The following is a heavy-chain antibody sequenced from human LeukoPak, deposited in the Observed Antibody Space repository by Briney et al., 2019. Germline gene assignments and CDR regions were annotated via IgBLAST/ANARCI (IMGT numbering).Heavy chain of an antibody. V-gene: IGHV4-39*07. CDR1: GGFISSSSYH. CDR3: ARDGVYNSITVAGY. J-gene: IGHJ4*02. D-gene: IGHD6-19*01. CDR2: FYHTGNT. Sequence: PSETLSLTCTVSGGFISSSSYHWGWIRQPPGKGLEWIGSFYHTGNTYYNPSLKSRVTISVDTCKNQFSLKLSSVTAADTAVYYCARDGVYNSITVAGYWGQGTLVTVSS.